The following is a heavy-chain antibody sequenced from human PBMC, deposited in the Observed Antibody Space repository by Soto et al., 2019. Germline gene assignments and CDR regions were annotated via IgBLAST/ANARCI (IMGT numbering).Heavy chain of an antibody. Sequence: PGGSLRLSCAASGFTFSSYDMHWVRQATGKGLEWVSAIGTAGDTYYPGSVKGRFTISRENAKNSLYLQMNSLRAGDTAVYYCARDPLHYDILTGYSPNYFDFWGQGSMLTV. CDR3: ARDPLHYDILTGYSPNYFDF. CDR1: GFTFSSYD. D-gene: IGHD3-9*01. V-gene: IGHV3-13*01. J-gene: IGHJ4*02. CDR2: IGTAGDT.